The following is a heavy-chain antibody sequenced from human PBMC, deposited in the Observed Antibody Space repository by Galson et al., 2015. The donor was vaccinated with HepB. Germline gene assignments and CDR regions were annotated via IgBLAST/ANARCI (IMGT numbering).Heavy chain of an antibody. CDR2: ISWNSGSI. Sequence: SLRLSCAASGFTFDDYAMHWVRQAPGKGLEWVSGISWNSGSIGYADSVKGRFTISRDNAKNSLYLQMNSLRAEDTALYYCAKDNSPISGSYGMDVWGQGTTVTVSS. CDR1: GFTFDDYA. J-gene: IGHJ6*02. CDR3: AKDNSPISGSYGMDV. V-gene: IGHV3-9*01. D-gene: IGHD3-3*01.